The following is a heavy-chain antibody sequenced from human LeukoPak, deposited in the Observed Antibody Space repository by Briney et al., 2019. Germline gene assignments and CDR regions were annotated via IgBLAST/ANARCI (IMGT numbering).Heavy chain of an antibody. V-gene: IGHV3-21*01. D-gene: IGHD3-10*01. CDR1: GFTFSSYC. CDR2: ISSSGSYI. J-gene: IGHJ4*02. CDR3: ARFNGSGSSFDY. Sequence: GGSLRLSCAASGFTFSSYCMNWVRQAPGKGLEWVSSISSSGSYIYYADSVKGRFTISRDNAKNSLYLQMNSLRAEDTAVYYCARFNGSGSSFDYWGQGTLVTVSS.